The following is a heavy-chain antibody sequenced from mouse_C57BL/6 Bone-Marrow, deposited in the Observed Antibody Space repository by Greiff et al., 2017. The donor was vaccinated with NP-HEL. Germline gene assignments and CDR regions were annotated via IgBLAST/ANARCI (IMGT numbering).Heavy chain of an antibody. CDR1: GYSITSGYY. V-gene: IGHV3-6*01. CDR2: ISYDGSN. Sequence: DVQLQESGPGLVKPSQSLSLTCSVTGYSITSGYYWNWIRQFPGNKLEWMGYISYDGSNNYNPSLKNRISITRDTSKNQFLLKLNSVTTEDTATYYCARTDWYFDVWGTGTTVTVSS. CDR3: ARTDWYFDV. J-gene: IGHJ1*03.